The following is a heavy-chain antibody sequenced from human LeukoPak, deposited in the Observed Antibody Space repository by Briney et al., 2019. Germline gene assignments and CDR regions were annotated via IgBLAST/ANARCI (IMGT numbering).Heavy chain of an antibody. CDR2: ISGSGGST. D-gene: IGHD1-26*01. Sequence: GGSLRLSCAASGFAFSSYAMSWVRQAPGKGLEWVSAISGSGGSTYYADSVKGRFTISRDNSKNTLYLQMNSLRAEDTAVYYCAKDLDSGSYYFDYWGQGTLVTVSS. V-gene: IGHV3-23*01. CDR3: AKDLDSGSYYFDY. CDR1: GFAFSSYA. J-gene: IGHJ4*02.